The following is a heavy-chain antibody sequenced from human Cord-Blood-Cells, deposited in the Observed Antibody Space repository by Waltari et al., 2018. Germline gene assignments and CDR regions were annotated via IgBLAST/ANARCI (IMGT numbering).Heavy chain of an antibody. CDR1: GGSISSGGYY. Sequence: QVQLQESGPGLVKPSQTLSLTCTVSGGSISSGGYYWSWILQHPGKGLEWIGYIYYSGSTYYNPSLKSRVTISVDTSKNQFSLKLSSVTAADTAVYYCARGNSGSYLGAFDIWGQGTMVTVSS. CDR2: IYYSGST. V-gene: IGHV4-31*03. D-gene: IGHD1-26*01. CDR3: ARGNSGSYLGAFDI. J-gene: IGHJ3*02.